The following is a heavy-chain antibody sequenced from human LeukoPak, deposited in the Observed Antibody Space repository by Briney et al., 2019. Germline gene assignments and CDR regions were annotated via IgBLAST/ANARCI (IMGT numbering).Heavy chain of an antibody. CDR2: IGTAGDT. Sequence: PGGSLRLSCAASGFTFSSYDMHWGRQATGKGLEWVSAIGTAGDTYYPGSVKGRFTISRENAKNSLYLQMNSLRAGDTAVYYCARGSIARVFSSTLFDYWGQGTLVTVSS. J-gene: IGHJ4*02. CDR3: ARGSIARVFSSTLFDY. V-gene: IGHV3-13*04. CDR1: GFTFSSYD. D-gene: IGHD2-2*01.